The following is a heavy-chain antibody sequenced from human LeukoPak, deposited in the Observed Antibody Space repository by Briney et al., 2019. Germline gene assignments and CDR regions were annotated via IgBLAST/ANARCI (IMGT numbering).Heavy chain of an antibody. D-gene: IGHD1-14*01. CDR1: GFSVGSNA. J-gene: IGHJ4*02. V-gene: IGHV3-23*01. Sequence: GGSLRLSCAASGFSVGSNAMSWVRQTPGKGLEWVSHFGGSGDSTYYADSVKGRFTISRDSSTNTFYLRMNSLRAEDTAVYYCAKARRGLGYYFDDWGQGTLVTVSS. CDR3: AKARRGLGYYFDD. CDR2: FGGSGDST.